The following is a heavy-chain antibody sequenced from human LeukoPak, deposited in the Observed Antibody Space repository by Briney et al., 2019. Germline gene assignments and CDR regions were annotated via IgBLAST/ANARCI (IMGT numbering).Heavy chain of an antibody. V-gene: IGHV1-8*01. CDR3: ARAGLDFDY. J-gene: IGHJ4*02. CDR2: MNPNSGNT. Sequence: ASETVSFKVPGHTFTSYDTNWVRQALGQGLEWMGWMNPNSGNTGYAQKFQGRVTMTRNTSISTAYMELSSLRSEDTAVYYCARAGLDFDYCAQGTLLTVSS. CDR1: GHTFTSYD.